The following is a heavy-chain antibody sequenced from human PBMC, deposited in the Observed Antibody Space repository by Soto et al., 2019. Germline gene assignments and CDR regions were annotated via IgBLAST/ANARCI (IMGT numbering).Heavy chain of an antibody. Sequence: PGGSLRLSCAASGFTFSSYGMHWVRQAPGKGLEWVAVISYDGSNKYYADSVKGRFTISRDNSKNTLYLQMNSLRAEDTAVYYCAKDHEYYYYYYMDVWGKGTTVTVSS. V-gene: IGHV3-30*18. J-gene: IGHJ6*03. CDR1: GFTFSSYG. CDR2: ISYDGSNK. CDR3: AKDHEYYYYYYMDV.